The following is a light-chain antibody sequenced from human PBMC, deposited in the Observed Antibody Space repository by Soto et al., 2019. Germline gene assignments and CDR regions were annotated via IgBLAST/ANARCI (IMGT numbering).Light chain of an antibody. Sequence: EIVLTQSPGTLSLSPGEGGTLSCRASQSISSSYLAWYQQKPGQSPRLLIYAASSRATGIPDRFSGSGSGTDFTLTISRLEPEDFAVYYCQQYGSSRWTFGQGTKVEIK. J-gene: IGKJ1*01. V-gene: IGKV3-20*01. CDR2: AAS. CDR3: QQYGSSRWT. CDR1: QSISSSY.